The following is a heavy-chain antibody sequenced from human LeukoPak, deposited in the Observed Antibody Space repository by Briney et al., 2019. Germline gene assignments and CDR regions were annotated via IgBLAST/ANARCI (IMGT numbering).Heavy chain of an antibody. Sequence: LGASLKISCKGSGYSFTSYWIGWVRQLPGKGLEWMGIIYPGDSDTRYSPSFQGQVTISADRSISTTYLQWSSLKASDTAMYYCARPLDAVAGTSSDYWGRGTLVTVSS. D-gene: IGHD6-19*01. J-gene: IGHJ4*02. CDR2: IYPGDSDT. CDR3: ARPLDAVAGTSSDY. CDR1: GYSFTSYW. V-gene: IGHV5-51*01.